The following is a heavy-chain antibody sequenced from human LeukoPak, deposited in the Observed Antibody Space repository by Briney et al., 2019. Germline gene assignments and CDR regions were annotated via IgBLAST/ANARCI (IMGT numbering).Heavy chain of an antibody. CDR3: ARVYYSNSYDYWYFDR. D-gene: IGHD6-13*01. CDR1: GGSIRSYY. Sequence: SETLSLTCTVSGGSIRSYYWSCIREPPGGGVEWIAHIYYSGSTTHNPPPKGRVTIPVHTSKNQFSMKLSSVTAADTAVYYCARVYYSNSYDYWYFDRWVRGTLVTVSS. CDR2: IYYSGST. V-gene: IGHV4-59*01. J-gene: IGHJ2*01.